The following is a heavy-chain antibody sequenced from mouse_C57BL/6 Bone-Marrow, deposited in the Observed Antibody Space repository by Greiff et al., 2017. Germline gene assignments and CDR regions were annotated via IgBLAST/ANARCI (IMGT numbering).Heavy chain of an antibody. Sequence: EVKLVESGPVLVKPGASVKMSCKASGYTFTDYYMNWVKQSHGKSLEWIGVINPYNGGTSYNQKFKGKATLTVDKSSSTAYMKLNSLTSEDSAVYYCASGTTRGLDYWGQGTTRTVSS. V-gene: IGHV1-19*01. CDR1: GYTFTDYY. CDR2: INPYNGGT. J-gene: IGHJ2*01. D-gene: IGHD1-1*01. CDR3: ASGTTRGLDY.